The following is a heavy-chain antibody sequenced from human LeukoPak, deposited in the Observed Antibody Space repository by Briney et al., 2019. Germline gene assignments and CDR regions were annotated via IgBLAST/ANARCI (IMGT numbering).Heavy chain of an antibody. D-gene: IGHD6-19*01. CDR1: GYTLTELS. J-gene: IGHJ4*02. CDR3: ATELYSSGWYDY. CDR2: FDPEDGET. Sequence: ASVKVSCKVSGYTLTELSMHWVRQAPGKGLEWMGGFDPEDGETIYAQKFQGRVTMTEDTSTDTAYMELGNLRSEDTAAYYCATELYSSGWYDYWGQGTLVTVSS. V-gene: IGHV1-24*01.